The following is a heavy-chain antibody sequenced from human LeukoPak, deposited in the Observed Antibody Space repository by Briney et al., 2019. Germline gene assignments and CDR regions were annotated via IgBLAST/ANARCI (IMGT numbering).Heavy chain of an antibody. CDR1: GFTFSSYS. V-gene: IGHV3-48*01. CDR3: ARGRDSSSSYPGY. J-gene: IGHJ4*02. D-gene: IGHD6-6*01. Sequence: GGSLRLSCAVSGFTFSSYSMTWVRQAPGKGLEWVSYISSTSSTVYYADSVKGRFTISRDNVKNSLYLQMDSLRAEDTAVYYCARGRDSSSSYPGYWGQGTLVTVSS. CDR2: ISSTSSTV.